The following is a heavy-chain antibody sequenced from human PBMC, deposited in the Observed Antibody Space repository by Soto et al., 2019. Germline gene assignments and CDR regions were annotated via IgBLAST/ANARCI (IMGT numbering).Heavy chain of an antibody. CDR3: ARAIVVVPAATGNNWFDP. D-gene: IGHD2-2*01. V-gene: IGHV5-51*01. J-gene: IGHJ5*02. CDR2: IYPGDSDT. CDR1: GYSFTSYW. Sequence: LGESLKISCNGSGYSFTSYWIGWVRQMPWKGLEWMGIIYPGDSDTRYSPSFQGQVTISADKSISTAYLQWSSLKASDTAMYYCARAIVVVPAATGNNWFDPWGQGTLVTVTS.